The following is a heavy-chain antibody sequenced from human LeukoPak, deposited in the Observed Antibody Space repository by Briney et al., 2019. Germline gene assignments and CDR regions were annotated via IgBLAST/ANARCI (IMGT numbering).Heavy chain of an antibody. CDR2: IYSGGST. CDR3: ARGLADWRGILWSRGPGRAAFDI. D-gene: IGHD2-21*01. CDR1: GFTVSSNY. Sequence: GGSLRLSCAASGFTVSSNYMSWVRQAPGKGLEWVSVIYSGGSTYYADSVKGRFTISRDNSKNTLYLQMNSLRAEDTAVYYCARGLADWRGILWSRGPGRAAFDIWGQGTMVTVSS. J-gene: IGHJ3*02. V-gene: IGHV3-53*01.